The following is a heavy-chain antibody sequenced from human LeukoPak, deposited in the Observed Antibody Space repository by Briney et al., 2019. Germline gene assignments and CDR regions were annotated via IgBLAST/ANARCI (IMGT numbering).Heavy chain of an antibody. CDR1: GFTFSSYA. V-gene: IGHV3-30*04. Sequence: GGSLRLSCAASGFTFSSYAMHWVRQAPGKGLEWVAVISYDGSNKYYADSVKGRFTISRDNSKNTLYLQMNSLRAEDTAVYYCVSLQRPYWGQGTLVTVSS. CDR3: VSLQRPY. J-gene: IGHJ4*02. D-gene: IGHD1-1*01. CDR2: ISYDGSNK.